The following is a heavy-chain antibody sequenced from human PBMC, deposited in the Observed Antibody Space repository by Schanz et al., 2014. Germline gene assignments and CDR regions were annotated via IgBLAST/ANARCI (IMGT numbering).Heavy chain of an antibody. D-gene: IGHD5-12*01. J-gene: IGHJ4*02. CDR2: INPNSGET. CDR1: GYSFTEYF. Sequence: QVQLVQPGPAVKKPGASMKVSCLASGYSFTEYFLHWVRQAPGQGLEWMGWINPNSGETNYEQKFKGRVTLTSDTSISTAFMELSGLTSDDMATYFCARARYTGYDCSGYWGQGTLLIVSS. V-gene: IGHV1-2*02. CDR3: ARARYTGYDCSGY.